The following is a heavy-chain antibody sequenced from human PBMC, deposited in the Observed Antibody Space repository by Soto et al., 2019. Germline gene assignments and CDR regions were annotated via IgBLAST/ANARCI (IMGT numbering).Heavy chain of an antibody. J-gene: IGHJ4*02. D-gene: IGHD4-17*01. CDR1: GGSISSSSNH. V-gene: IGHV4-39*01. CDR3: ATHPPYGPLDH. Sequence: QLQLQESGPGLVKPSETLSLTCTVSGGSISSSSNHWGWIRQPPGKGLEWIGNIYYSENTYYNPSLKRRFTISVDTSKNQFSLRLTSVTAADTAVYYCATHPPYGPLDHWGQGTLVTVSS. CDR2: IYYSENT.